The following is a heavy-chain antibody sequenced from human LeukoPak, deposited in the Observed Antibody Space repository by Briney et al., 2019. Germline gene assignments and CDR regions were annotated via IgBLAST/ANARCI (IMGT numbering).Heavy chain of an antibody. CDR1: GGSISSYY. J-gene: IGHJ5*02. D-gene: IGHD3-10*01. CDR2: IYNSGST. CDR3: ARGGRRGGGFAG. Sequence: SETLSLTCTVSGGSISSYYWSWIRQPPGKGLEWIGYIYNSGSTNYNPSLKSRLTISVDTSKNQFSLKLSSVTAADTAVYYCARGGRRGGGFAGWGQGTLVTVSS. V-gene: IGHV4-59*01.